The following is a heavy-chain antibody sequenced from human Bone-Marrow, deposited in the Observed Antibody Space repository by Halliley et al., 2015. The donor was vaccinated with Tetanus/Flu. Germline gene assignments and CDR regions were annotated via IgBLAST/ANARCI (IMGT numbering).Heavy chain of an antibody. CDR3: ARTAYSDILFYYYSCMGV. V-gene: IGHV3-72*01. D-gene: IGHD4-17*01. J-gene: IGHJ6*02. CDR2: NKAHSYTT. Sequence: NKAHSYTTEYAASVKGRFNISRDDSKSSLYLQMSSLKTEDTAVFFCARTAYSDILFYYYSCMGVWGQGTTFTVSS.